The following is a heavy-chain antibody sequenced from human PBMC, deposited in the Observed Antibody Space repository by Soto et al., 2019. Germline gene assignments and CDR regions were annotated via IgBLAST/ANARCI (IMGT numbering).Heavy chain of an antibody. CDR3: ARDVPPSAYYYDSSGYASDYGMDV. V-gene: IGHV4-39*07. D-gene: IGHD3-22*01. J-gene: IGHJ6*02. CDR2: IYYSGST. CDR1: GGSISSSSYY. Sequence: SETLSLTCTVSGGSISSSSYYWGWIRQPPGKGLEWIGSIYYSGSTYYNPSLKSRVTISVDTSKNQFSLKLSSVTAADTAVYYCARDVPPSAYYYDSSGYASDYGMDVWGQGTTVTVS.